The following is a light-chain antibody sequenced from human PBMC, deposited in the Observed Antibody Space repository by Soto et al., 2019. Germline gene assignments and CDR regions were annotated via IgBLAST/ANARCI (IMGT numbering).Light chain of an antibody. V-gene: IGLV1-44*01. CDR2: TDD. CDR1: KSNIGSNS. CDR3: ATWDDSLNGPI. Sequence: QSALTQPPSASGTPGQTVTISCSGGKSNIGSNSVTWYQQFPRTAPKLLIYTDDQRPSGVPDRFSASKSGTSASLAISGLQSDDEAEYYCATWDDSLNGPIFGGGTKLTVL. J-gene: IGLJ2*01.